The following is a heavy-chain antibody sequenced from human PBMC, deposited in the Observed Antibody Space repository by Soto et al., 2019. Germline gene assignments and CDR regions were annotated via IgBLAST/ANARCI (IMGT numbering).Heavy chain of an antibody. D-gene: IGHD4-17*01. J-gene: IGHJ4*02. CDR2: ISSSSSYI. V-gene: IGHV3-21*01. CDR1: GFTFSSYS. Sequence: EVQLVESGGGLVKPGGSLRLSCAASGFTFSSYSMNWVRQAPGKGLEWVSSISSSSSYIYYADSVKCRFTISRDNAKNSLYLQMNSLRAEDTAVYYCATSAYGDPDYWGQGTLVTVSS. CDR3: ATSAYGDPDY.